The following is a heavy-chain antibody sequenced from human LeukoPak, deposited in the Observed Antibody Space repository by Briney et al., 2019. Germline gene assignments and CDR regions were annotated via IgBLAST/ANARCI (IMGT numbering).Heavy chain of an antibody. D-gene: IGHD3-22*01. V-gene: IGHV3-21*01. CDR2: ISSSSSYI. J-gene: IGHJ3*02. CDR1: GFTFSSYS. CDR3: ARDTYYYDSSGYAADAFDI. Sequence: GGSLRLSCAASGFTFSSYSMNWVRQAPGKGLEWVSSISSSSSYIYYADSVKGRFTISRDNAKNSLYLQMNSLRAEDTAVYYCARDTYYYDSSGYAADAFDIWGQGTMVTVSS.